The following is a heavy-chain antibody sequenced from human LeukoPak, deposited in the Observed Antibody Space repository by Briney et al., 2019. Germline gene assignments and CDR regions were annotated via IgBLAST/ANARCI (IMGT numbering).Heavy chain of an antibody. CDR2: ISWNSGSI. CDR3: VMTDSSGWFGAFDI. J-gene: IGHJ3*02. V-gene: IGHV3-9*01. CDR1: GFTFDDYA. Sequence: GRSLRLSCAASGFTFDDYAMHWVRQAPGKGLEWVSGISWNSGSIGYADSVKGRFTISRDNAKNSLYLQMNSLRAEDTALYYCVMTDSSGWFGAFDIWGQGTMVTVSS. D-gene: IGHD6-19*01.